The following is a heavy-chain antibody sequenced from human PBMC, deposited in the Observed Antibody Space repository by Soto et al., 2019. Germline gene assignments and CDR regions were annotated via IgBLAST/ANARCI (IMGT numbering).Heavy chain of an antibody. CDR2: INHSGST. CDR3: ARGSDILTVGYYYYGMDV. D-gene: IGHD3-9*01. Sequence: SETLSLTCAVYGGSFSGYYWSWIRQPPGKGLEWIVEINHSGSTNYNPSLKSRVTISVDTSKNQFSLKLSSVTAADTAVYYCARGSDILTVGYYYYGMDVWGQGTTVTVSS. J-gene: IGHJ6*02. V-gene: IGHV4-34*01. CDR1: GGSFSGYY.